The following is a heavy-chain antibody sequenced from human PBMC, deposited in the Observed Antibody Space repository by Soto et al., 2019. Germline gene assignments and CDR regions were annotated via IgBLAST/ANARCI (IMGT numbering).Heavy chain of an antibody. V-gene: IGHV4-4*02. CDR3: ARGMYSSGWRYYYYYGMDL. CDR1: GGSISSSNW. Sequence: SETLSLTCAVSGGSISSSNWWSWVRQPPGKGLEWIGEIYHSGSTNYNPSLKSRVTISVDKSKNQFSLKLSSVTAADTAVYYCARGMYSSGWRYYYYYGMDLWGQGTTVTVSS. J-gene: IGHJ6*02. D-gene: IGHD6-19*01. CDR2: IYHSGST.